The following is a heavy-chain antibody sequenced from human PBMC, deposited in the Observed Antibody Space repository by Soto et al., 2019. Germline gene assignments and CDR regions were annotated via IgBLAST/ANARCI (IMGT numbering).Heavy chain of an antibody. Sequence: PGGSLRLSCAASGFTFSSYAMHWVRQAPGKGLEWVAVISYDGSNKYYADSVKGRFTISRDNSKNTLYLQMNSLRAEDTAVYYCARGVDYDSSGCSDYWGQGTLVTVSS. V-gene: IGHV3-30-3*01. CDR1: GFTFSSYA. CDR3: ARGVDYDSSGCSDY. J-gene: IGHJ4*02. D-gene: IGHD3-22*01. CDR2: ISYDGSNK.